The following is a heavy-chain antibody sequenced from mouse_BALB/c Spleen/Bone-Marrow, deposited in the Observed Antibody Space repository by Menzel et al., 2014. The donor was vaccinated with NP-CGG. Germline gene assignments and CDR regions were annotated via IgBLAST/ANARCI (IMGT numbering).Heavy chain of an antibody. CDR3: AMYYYGSSLFAY. CDR1: GFNIKDTY. J-gene: IGHJ3*01. V-gene: IGHV14-3*02. Sequence: EVKLMESGAELVKPGASVKLSCTASGFNIKDTYMHWVKQRPEQGLEWIGRIDPANGNIKYDPKFQGKATITADTSSNTAYLQLSSLTSEDTAVYYCAMYYYGSSLFAYWGQGTLVTVSA. CDR2: IDPANGNI. D-gene: IGHD1-1*01.